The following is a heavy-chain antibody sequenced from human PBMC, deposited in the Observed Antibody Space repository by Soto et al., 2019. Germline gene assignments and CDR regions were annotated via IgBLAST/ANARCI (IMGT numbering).Heavy chain of an antibody. D-gene: IGHD1-26*01. V-gene: IGHV4-30-2*01. CDR2: IYHSGST. CDR1: GGSIISGGYS. CDR3: ARVPLL. J-gene: IGHJ4*02. Sequence: TLSLTCAVSGGSIISGGYSWSWIRQPPGKGLEWIGYIYHSGSTYYNPSLKSRVTISVDRSKNQFSLKLSSVTAADTAVYYCARVPLLWGQGTLVTVSS.